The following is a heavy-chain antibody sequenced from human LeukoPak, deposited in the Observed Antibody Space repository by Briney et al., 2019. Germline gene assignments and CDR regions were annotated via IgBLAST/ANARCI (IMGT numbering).Heavy chain of an antibody. CDR1: GFTFSTYS. CDR3: AITDPQLTYTSGWAN. D-gene: IGHD6-19*01. CDR2: ISSSGSPI. V-gene: IGHV3-48*04. Sequence: PGGSLRLSCAASGFTFSTYSMNWVRQAPGKGLECVSYISSSGSPIYYTDSVKGRFTISRDNAKNSLYLQMNSLRAEDTAVYYCAITDPQLTYTSGWANWGQGTLVTVSS. J-gene: IGHJ1*01.